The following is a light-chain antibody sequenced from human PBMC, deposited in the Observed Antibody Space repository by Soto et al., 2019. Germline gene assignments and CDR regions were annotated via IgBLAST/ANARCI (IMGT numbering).Light chain of an antibody. CDR1: QSVSSN. V-gene: IGKV3-15*01. J-gene: IGKJ1*01. CDR2: GAS. Sequence: EVVMTQSPATLSVSPGERVILSCRASQSVSSNLVWYQQKPGQAPRVLIYGASTRATGIPARFSGSGSGTEFTLTISSLQSEDFAVYYCQQYDSSPRTFGQGTKVDIK. CDR3: QQYDSSPRT.